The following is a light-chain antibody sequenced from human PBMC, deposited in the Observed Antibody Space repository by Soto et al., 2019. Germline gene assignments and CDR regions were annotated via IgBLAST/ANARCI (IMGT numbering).Light chain of an antibody. Sequence: QSVLTQPASLSGSPGQSITIPCTGTSSDIGNYDFVSWYQQVPGTAPKAMIYEVSSRPSGVSNRFSGSKSGNTASLTISGLQAEDEAYYYCSSYTTRTSFILFGGGTKLTVL. J-gene: IGLJ2*01. CDR1: SSDIGNYDF. CDR2: EVS. CDR3: SSYTTRTSFIL. V-gene: IGLV2-14*01.